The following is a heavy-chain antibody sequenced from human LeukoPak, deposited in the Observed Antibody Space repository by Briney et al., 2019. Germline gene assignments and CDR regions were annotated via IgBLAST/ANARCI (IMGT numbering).Heavy chain of an antibody. Sequence: GASVKVSCKASGYTFTSYGISWVRQAPEQGPEWMGWISAYNGNTNYAQKLQGRVTMTTDTSTSTAYMELRSLRSDDTAVYYCARAYDFWSGYPSGDYWGQGTLVTVSS. CDR1: GYTFTSYG. D-gene: IGHD3-3*01. CDR3: ARAYDFWSGYPSGDY. V-gene: IGHV1-18*01. J-gene: IGHJ4*02. CDR2: ISAYNGNT.